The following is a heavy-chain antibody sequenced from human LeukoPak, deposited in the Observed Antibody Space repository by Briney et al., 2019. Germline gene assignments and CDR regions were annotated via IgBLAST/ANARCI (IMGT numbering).Heavy chain of an antibody. CDR2: ISGSGGST. J-gene: IGHJ4*02. D-gene: IGHD3-10*01. CDR1: GFTFSSYA. CDR3: AKGSRLWFGEFRYYFDY. Sequence: GGSLRLSCAASGFTFSSYAMSWVRQAPGKGLEWVSAISGSGGSTYYADSVKGRFTISRDNSKNTLYLQMNSLRAEDTAVYYCAKGSRLWFGEFRYYFDYWGQRTLVTVSS. V-gene: IGHV3-23*01.